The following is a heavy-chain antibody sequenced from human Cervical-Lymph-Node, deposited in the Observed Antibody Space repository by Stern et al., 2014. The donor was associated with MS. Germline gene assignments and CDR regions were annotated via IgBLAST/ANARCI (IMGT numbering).Heavy chain of an antibody. J-gene: IGHJ4*02. CDR2: IDYRGST. V-gene: IGHV4-31*03. CDR1: GGSISSGGYY. Sequence: QLQLQESGPGLVKPSQTLSLTCTVSGGSISSGGYYWSWIRQHPWKGLEWIGYIDYRGSTYYSPSLKSRLTISVDTSENQFSLNLRSVTVADTAVYCARGPNRQEYSRSSRDDTAFDYWGQGILVTVSS. CDR3: RGPNRQEYSRSSRDDTAFDY. D-gene: IGHD6-6*01.